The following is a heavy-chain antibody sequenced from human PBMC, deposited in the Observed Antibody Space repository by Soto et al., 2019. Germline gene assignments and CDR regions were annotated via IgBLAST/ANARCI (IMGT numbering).Heavy chain of an antibody. CDR2: IDPSDSYT. J-gene: IGHJ6*02. V-gene: IGHV5-10-1*04. CDR3: ARLDSGSYPYYCYYGMEM. D-gene: IGHD1-26*01. Sequence: PGESLKISCKGSGYSFTSYWISWVRQMPGKGLEWMGRIDPSDSYTNYSPSFQGQVTISADNSISTAYLQWSSLKASDTAMYYCARLDSGSYPYYCYYGMEMWGQGTTVTVSS. CDR1: GYSFTSYW.